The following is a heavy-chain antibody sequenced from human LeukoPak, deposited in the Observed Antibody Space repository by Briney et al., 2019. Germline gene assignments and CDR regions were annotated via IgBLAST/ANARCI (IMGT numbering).Heavy chain of an antibody. CDR2: MYTGGTT. CDR3: AKDEATSGRGLAS. V-gene: IGHV3-53*01. J-gene: IGHJ5*01. D-gene: IGHD2-15*01. CDR1: GFTVSGTH. Sequence: PGGSLRLSCSASGFTVSGTHMSWVRQAPGKGLEWVSAMYTGGTTYYADSVTGRFTVSRDTSRNTLVLHMNSLRAEDTAVYYCAKDEATSGRGLASWGQGTLVIVSS.